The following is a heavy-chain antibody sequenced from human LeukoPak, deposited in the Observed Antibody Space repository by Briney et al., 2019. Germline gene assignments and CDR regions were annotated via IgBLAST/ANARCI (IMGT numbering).Heavy chain of an antibody. D-gene: IGHD1-1*01. CDR3: ANGIRYYLDN. V-gene: IGHV1-46*01. J-gene: IGHJ4*02. CDR1: GYRFTSYD. CDR2: INPSGGST. Sequence: ASVNVSCKASGYRFTSYDIHWVRQAPGQGGAWKGMINPSGGSTSYAQRFQGRVDMTRDTSTTTIDMDVHSLTSEDTTVYYCANGIRYYLDNWGQGTLVSVSS.